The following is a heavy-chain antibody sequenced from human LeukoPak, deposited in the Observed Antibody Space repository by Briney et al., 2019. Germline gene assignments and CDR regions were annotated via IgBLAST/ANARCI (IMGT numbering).Heavy chain of an antibody. CDR2: MNPNSGNT. CDR3: ARGGPYSSSWYVANWFDP. J-gene: IGHJ5*02. V-gene: IGHV1-8*01. D-gene: IGHD6-13*01. CDR1: GYTFTSYD. Sequence: ASVKVSCKASGYTFTSYDINWVRQATGQGLEWMGWMNPNSGNTGYAQEFQGRVTMTRNTSISTAYMELSSLRSEDTAVYYCARGGPYSSSWYVANWFDPWGQGTLVTVSS.